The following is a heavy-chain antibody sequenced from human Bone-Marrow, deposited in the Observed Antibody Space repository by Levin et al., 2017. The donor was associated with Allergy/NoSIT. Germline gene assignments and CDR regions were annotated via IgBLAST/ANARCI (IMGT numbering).Heavy chain of an antibody. J-gene: IGHJ4*02. D-gene: IGHD3-22*01. CDR3: AGQKWAYYFDRGDYYYEY. CDR1: GGTFTTYA. CDR2: LIPVLGTT. Sequence: ASVKVSCKTSGGTFTTYAITWVRQVPGQGLEWMGGLIPVLGTTDYAQKFQGRVTITADESTGTVYMELSSLKSEDTAMYYCAGQKWAYYFDRGDYYYEYWGQGSLVTVSS. V-gene: IGHV1-69*13.